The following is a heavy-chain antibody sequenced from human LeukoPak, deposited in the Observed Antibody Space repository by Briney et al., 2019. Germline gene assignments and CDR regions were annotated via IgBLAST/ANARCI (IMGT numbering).Heavy chain of an antibody. CDR3: ARQVYYALGS. Sequence: ASVKVSFKASGYTFTSFYIYWVRQAPGQGLEWMGIINPSGGSTSYAQKFQGRITMTRDTSTSTVYMELSSLRSDDTAVYYCARQVYYALGSWGQGTLVTVSS. D-gene: IGHD3-10*02. J-gene: IGHJ5*02. V-gene: IGHV1-46*01. CDR1: GYTFTSFY. CDR2: INPSGGST.